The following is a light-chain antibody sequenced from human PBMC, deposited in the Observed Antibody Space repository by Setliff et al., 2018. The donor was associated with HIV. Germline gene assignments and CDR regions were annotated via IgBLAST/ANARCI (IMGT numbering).Light chain of an antibody. J-gene: IGLJ1*01. V-gene: IGLV2-8*01. CDR3: SSYAGSNNRYV. Sequence: QSALTQPPSASGSPGQSVTISCTGTSSDVGGYNYVSWYQRHPGKAPKLMIYEVSKRPSGVPDRFSGSKSGNTASLTVSGLQAGDEADYYCSSYAGSNNRYVFGTGTKVTVL. CDR2: EVS. CDR1: SSDVGGYNY.